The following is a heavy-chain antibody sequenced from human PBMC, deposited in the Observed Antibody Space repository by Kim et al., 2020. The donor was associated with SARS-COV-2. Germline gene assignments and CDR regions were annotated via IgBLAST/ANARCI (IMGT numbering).Heavy chain of an antibody. V-gene: IGHV4-34*01. J-gene: IGHJ6*03. CDR1: GGSFSGYY. D-gene: IGHD2-15*01. CDR3: ARALLQLYYYYYYYMDV. CDR2: INHSGST. Sequence: SETLSLTCAVYGGSFSGYYWSWIRQPPGKGLEWIGEINHSGSTNYNPSLKSRVTISVDTSKNQFSLKLSSVTAADTAVYYCARALLQLYYYYYYYMDVWGKGTTVTVSS.